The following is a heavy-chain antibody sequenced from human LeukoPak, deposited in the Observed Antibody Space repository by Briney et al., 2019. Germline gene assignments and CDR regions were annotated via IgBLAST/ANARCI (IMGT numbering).Heavy chain of an antibody. CDR2: IKSKTDGGTT. J-gene: IGHJ6*03. Sequence: KPGGSLRLSCAASGFTFSNAWMSWVRQAPGKGREWVGRIKSKTDGGTTDYSAPVKGRFTISRDDSKDTLYLQMNSLKTEDTAVYYCTTGLEVGRYYYYMDVWGKGTTVTVSS. D-gene: IGHD1-26*01. CDR3: TTGLEVGRYYYYMDV. CDR1: GFTFSNAW. V-gene: IGHV3-15*01.